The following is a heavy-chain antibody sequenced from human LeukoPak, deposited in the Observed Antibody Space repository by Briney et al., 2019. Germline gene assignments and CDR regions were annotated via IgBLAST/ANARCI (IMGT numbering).Heavy chain of an antibody. CDR1: GFTFSTYS. D-gene: IGHD3-9*01. CDR3: ASPGSISTGGPI. CDR2: ISTSSSYI. Sequence: AGGSLRLSCAASGFTFSTYSMNWVHQAPGKGLEWVSSISTSSSYIKYADSVKGRFTISRDNARNSLSLQMNSLTAEDTAVYYCASPGSISTGGPIWGQGSLVTVSS. J-gene: IGHJ4*02. V-gene: IGHV3-21*01.